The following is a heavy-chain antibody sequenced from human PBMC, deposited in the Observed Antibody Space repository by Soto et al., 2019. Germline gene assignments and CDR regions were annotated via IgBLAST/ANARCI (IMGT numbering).Heavy chain of an antibody. CDR3: AKDRGYEILDS. J-gene: IGHJ4*02. Sequence: GGSLRLSCAASGFTFTNYGLHWVRQAPGKGLEWVAVISHDGINKYYEDSVKGRFTISRDTSKNTLYLQMNSLRPEDTAVYFCAKDRGYEILDSSGPGTHVTVSS. D-gene: IGHD5-12*01. V-gene: IGHV3-30*18. CDR2: ISHDGINK. CDR1: GFTFTNYG.